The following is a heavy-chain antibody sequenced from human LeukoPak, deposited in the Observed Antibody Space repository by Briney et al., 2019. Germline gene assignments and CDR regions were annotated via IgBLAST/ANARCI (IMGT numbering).Heavy chain of an antibody. CDR1: GGSISGYW. J-gene: IGHJ4*02. V-gene: IGHV4-59*08. CDR3: ARHYDSSAYWYYFDY. Sequence: SETLSLTCSVSGGSISGYWWSWIRQPPGKGLEYIGNIHYSGITNFNPSLKSRVTISVDPPTNQFSLKLSSVTAADTAVYYCARHYDSSAYWYYFDYWGQGTLVTVSS. CDR2: IHYSGIT. D-gene: IGHD3-22*01.